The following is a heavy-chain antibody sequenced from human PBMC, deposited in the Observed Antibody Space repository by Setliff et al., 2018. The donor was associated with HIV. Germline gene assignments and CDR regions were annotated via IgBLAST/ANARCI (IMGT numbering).Heavy chain of an antibody. D-gene: IGHD4-17*01. CDR1: GFTFSNYV. CDR2: ISGSGVNS. Sequence: PGGSLRLSCAASGFTFSNYVINWVRQAPGKGLEWISGISGSGVNSYYADSVKGRFTISRDNSMNTLSLQMKNLRAEDTAVYYCARPHTWGEYAYWGQGTLVTVSS. V-gene: IGHV3-23*01. CDR3: ARPHTWGEYAY. J-gene: IGHJ4*01.